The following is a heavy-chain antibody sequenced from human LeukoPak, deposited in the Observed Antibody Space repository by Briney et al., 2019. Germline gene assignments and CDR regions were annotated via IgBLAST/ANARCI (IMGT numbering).Heavy chain of an antibody. V-gene: IGHV3-7*03. D-gene: IGHD6-6*01. CDR3: ARSSYSSSSSV. Sequence: GGSLRLSCAVSGFTFSGFWMSWSRQAPGKGLEWVASINSDGSEGYYADVVKGRFTISRDNAQNSLYLQINSLRAEDTAVYYCARSSYSSSSSVWGQGTMVTVSS. J-gene: IGHJ3*01. CDR1: GFTFSGFW. CDR2: INSDGSEG.